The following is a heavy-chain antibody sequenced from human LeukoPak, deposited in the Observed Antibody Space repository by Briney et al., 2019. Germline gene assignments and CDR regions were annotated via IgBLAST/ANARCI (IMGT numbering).Heavy chain of an antibody. CDR2: IHPSGML. CDR1: GASFNSDDQY. V-gene: IGHV4-31*03. CDR3: SRGLDSRKLGY. Sequence: ASETLSLTCTVSGASFNSDDQYWNWIRQSPGKGLEWIGSIHPSGMLYNNPSLESRVTMSRDTSKSQFSLNLNSVTAADTAVYFCSRGLDSRKLGYWGQGILVTVSS. D-gene: IGHD3-22*01. J-gene: IGHJ4*02.